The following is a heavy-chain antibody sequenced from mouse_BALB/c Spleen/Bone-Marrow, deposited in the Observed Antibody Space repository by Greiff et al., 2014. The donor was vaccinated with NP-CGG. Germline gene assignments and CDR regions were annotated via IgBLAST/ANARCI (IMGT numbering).Heavy chain of an antibody. CDR1: DYTFTRYY. Sequence: QVQLQQSGPELVKPGAPVKISCKASDYTFTRYYIHWVKQRPGQGLEWIGWIYPGNVNTKYNEKFKDKATLTADKSSSTAYMQLSSLTSEDSAVYFCARALTGTWFAYWGQGTLVTVSA. CDR2: IYPGNVNT. D-gene: IGHD4-1*01. CDR3: ARALTGTWFAY. J-gene: IGHJ3*01. V-gene: IGHV1S56*01.